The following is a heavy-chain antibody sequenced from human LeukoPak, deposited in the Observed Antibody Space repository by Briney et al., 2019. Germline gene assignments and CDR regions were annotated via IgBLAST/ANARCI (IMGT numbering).Heavy chain of an antibody. D-gene: IGHD5-24*01. Sequence: GASVKVSCKASGYTFTGYDINWVRQATGQGLEWMGWMTPNSGYTGYAQKFHGRVTITRSTSITTAYMELSSLRFEDTAVYYCARGRDGYNFGYFDLWGRGTMVTVSS. CDR3: ARGRDGYNFGYFDL. V-gene: IGHV1-8*03. CDR2: MTPNSGYT. CDR1: GYTFTGYD. J-gene: IGHJ2*01.